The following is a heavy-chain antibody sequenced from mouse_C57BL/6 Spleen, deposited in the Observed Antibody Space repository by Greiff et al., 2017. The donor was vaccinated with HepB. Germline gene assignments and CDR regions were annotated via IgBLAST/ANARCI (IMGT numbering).Heavy chain of an antibody. Sequence: QVQLQQSGAELVRPGASVTLSCKASGYTFTDYEMHWVKQTPVHGLEWIGAIDPETGGTAYNQKFKGKAILTADKSSSTAYMELRSLTSEDSAVYYCTRWGNYGGMDYWGQGTSVTVSS. J-gene: IGHJ4*01. CDR1: GYTFTDYE. D-gene: IGHD2-1*01. CDR2: IDPETGGT. V-gene: IGHV1-15*01. CDR3: TRWGNYGGMDY.